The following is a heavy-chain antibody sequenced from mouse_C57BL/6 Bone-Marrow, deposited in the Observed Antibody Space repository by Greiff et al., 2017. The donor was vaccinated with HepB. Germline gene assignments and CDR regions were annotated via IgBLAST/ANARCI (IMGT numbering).Heavy chain of an antibody. CDR2: INYDGSST. Sequence: EVKLVESEGGLVQPGSSMKLSCTASGFTFSDYYMAWVRQVPEKGLEWVANINYDGSSTYYLDSLKSRFIISRDNAKNILYLKMSSLKSEDTATYYCARYYYGSVDYWGQGTSVTVSS. CDR3: ARYYYGSVDY. V-gene: IGHV5-16*01. D-gene: IGHD1-1*01. CDR1: GFTFSDYY. J-gene: IGHJ4*01.